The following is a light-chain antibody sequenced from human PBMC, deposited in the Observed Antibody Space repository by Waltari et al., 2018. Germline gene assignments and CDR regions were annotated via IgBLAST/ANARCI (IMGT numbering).Light chain of an antibody. CDR1: SSNIGTNT. V-gene: IGLV1-44*01. CDR2: SNN. CDR3: AAWDDSLNGNV. J-gene: IGLJ6*01. Sequence: QSVLTQPPSASGTPGQRVTISCSGSSSNIGTNTVNWYQQVPGTAPKLLIYSNNPRASGVPDRVSGSKSGTSAALAISGLQSADEADYYCAAWDDSLNGNVFGSGTKVTVL.